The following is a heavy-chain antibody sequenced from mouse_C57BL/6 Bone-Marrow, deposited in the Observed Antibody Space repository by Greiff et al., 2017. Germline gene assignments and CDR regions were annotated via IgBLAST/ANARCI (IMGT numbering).Heavy chain of an antibody. CDR2: IHPNSGST. J-gene: IGHJ3*01. Sequence: QVQLQQPGAELVKPGASVKLSCKASGYTFTSYWMNWVKQRPGQGLEWIGMIHPNSGSTNYHEKFKSKATLTVDKSSSTAYMHLSSLTSEDSAVYYCARRAYPFAYWGQGTLVTVSA. CDR1: GYTFTSYW. V-gene: IGHV1-64*01. CDR3: ARRAYPFAY. D-gene: IGHD3-3*01.